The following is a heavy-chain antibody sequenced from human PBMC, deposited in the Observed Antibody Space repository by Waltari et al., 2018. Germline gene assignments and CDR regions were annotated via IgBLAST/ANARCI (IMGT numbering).Heavy chain of an antibody. V-gene: IGHV4-39*01. CDR1: GGSISSSSYY. CDR3: ARHVPVNSKNYYYYMDV. J-gene: IGHJ6*03. Sequence: QLQLQESGPGLVKPSETLSLTCTVSGGSISSSSYYWGWISPPPGKGLEWIGSIYYSGSTYYNPSLKSRVTISVDTSKNQFSLKLSSVTAADTAVYYCARHVPVNSKNYYYYMDVWGKGTTVTVSS. D-gene: IGHD4-4*01. CDR2: IYYSGST.